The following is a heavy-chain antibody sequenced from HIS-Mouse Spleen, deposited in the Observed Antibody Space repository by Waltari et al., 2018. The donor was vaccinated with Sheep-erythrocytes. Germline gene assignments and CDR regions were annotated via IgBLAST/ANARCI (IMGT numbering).Heavy chain of an antibody. CDR3: ARGYCSSTSCYGYFQH. D-gene: IGHD2-2*01. CDR2: INPNSGGT. V-gene: IGHV1-2*02. CDR1: GYTFTGYY. J-gene: IGHJ1*01. Sequence: QVQLVQSGAEVKKPGASVKVSCKASGYTFTGYYMHWVRQAPGQGLEWMGWINPNSGGTNYAQKFQGRVTMTRDTSLSTTYMELSRLRSDDTAVYYCARGYCSSTSCYGYFQHWGQGTLVTVSS.